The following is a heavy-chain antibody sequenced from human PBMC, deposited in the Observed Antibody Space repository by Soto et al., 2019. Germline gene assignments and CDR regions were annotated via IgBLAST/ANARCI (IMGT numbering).Heavy chain of an antibody. D-gene: IGHD6-6*01. CDR1: GYTFTGYY. V-gene: IGHV1-2*04. Sequence: GASVKVSCKASGYTFTGYYMHWVRQAPGQGLEWMGWINPNSGGTNYAQQFQGWVTMTRDTSISTAYMELSRLRSDDTAVYYCARDNDSSSKDYYYCLDVWGQGTTVTVSS. J-gene: IGHJ6*02. CDR2: INPNSGGT. CDR3: ARDNDSSSKDYYYCLDV.